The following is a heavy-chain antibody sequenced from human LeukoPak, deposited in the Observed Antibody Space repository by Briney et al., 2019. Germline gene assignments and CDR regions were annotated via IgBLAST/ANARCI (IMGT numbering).Heavy chain of an antibody. V-gene: IGHV4-31*03. CDR3: ARGTKEYYDILTGYSPAANWFDP. CDR1: GGSISSGGYS. CDR2: IYSGST. J-gene: IGHJ5*02. Sequence: SETLSLTCTVSGGSISSGGYSWSWIRQHPGKGLEWIGYIYSGSTYYNPSLKSRVTISVDTSKNQFSLKLSSVTAADTAVYYCARGTKEYYDILTGYSPAANWFDPWGQGTLVTVSS. D-gene: IGHD3-9*01.